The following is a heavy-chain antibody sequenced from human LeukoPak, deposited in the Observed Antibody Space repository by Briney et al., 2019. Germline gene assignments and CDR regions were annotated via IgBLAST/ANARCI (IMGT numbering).Heavy chain of an antibody. CDR1: GYTFTSYY. J-gene: IGHJ6*02. Sequence: ASVKVSCKASGYTFTSYYMHWVRQAPGQGLEWMGIINPSGGSTSYAQKFQGRVTMTRDTSTSTVYMELSSLRSEDTAVYYCAREQLERGGYYYYGMDVWGQGTTVTVSS. V-gene: IGHV1-46*01. CDR3: AREQLERGGYYYYGMDV. CDR2: INPSGGST. D-gene: IGHD6-6*01.